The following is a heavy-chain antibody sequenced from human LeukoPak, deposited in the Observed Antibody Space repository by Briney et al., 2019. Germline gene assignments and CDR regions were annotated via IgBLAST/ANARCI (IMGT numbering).Heavy chain of an antibody. CDR2: ISTSGSTI. CDR3: ARVGSCYFREGCAFDI. Sequence: GGSLRLSCAASGFTFSDYYMSWIRQAPGKGLEWVSYISTSGSTIYYADSVKGRFTISRDNAKNSLYLQMNSLRAEDTAVYYCARVGSCYFREGCAFDIWGQGTMVTVSS. V-gene: IGHV3-11*04. CDR1: GFTFSDYY. J-gene: IGHJ3*02. D-gene: IGHD2-2*01.